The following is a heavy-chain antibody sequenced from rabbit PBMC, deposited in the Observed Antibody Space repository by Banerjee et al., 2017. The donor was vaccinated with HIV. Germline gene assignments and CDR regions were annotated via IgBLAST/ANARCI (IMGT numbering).Heavy chain of an antibody. CDR2: INAITGKP. CDR3: ARDTGSSFSSYGMDL. V-gene: IGHV1S45*01. CDR1: GFDFGSTYY. J-gene: IGHJ3*01. D-gene: IGHD8-1*01. Sequence: QEQLVESGGGLVQPAGSLTLTCKAAGFDFGSTYYMCWVRQAPGKGPEWIACINAITGKPVYANWAKGRSTFSKTSSTTVTLQMTSLTAADTATYFCARDTGSSFSSYGMDLWGQGTLVTVS.